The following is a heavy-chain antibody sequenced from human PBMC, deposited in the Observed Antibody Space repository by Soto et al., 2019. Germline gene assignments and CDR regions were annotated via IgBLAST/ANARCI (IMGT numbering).Heavy chain of an antibody. CDR3: AKGDLLWDPFDF. CDR2: ITACGYSA. V-gene: IGHV3-23*01. CDR1: GLAFSNYA. D-gene: IGHD3-16*01. J-gene: IGHJ4*02. Sequence: EAQLLESGGGLVQPGGSLRLSCAASGLAFSNYAMTWVRQAPGKGLEWVSIITACGYSAYYGGAVKGRFTTSRDNSRSTLYLQMNGLRADDTAVYYCAKGDLLWDPFDFWGQGTLVTLSS.